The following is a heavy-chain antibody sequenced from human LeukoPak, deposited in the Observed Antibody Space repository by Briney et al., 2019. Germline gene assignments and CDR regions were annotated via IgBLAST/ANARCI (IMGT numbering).Heavy chain of an antibody. CDR3: ARVDGGEWYYFYS. V-gene: IGHV1-2*02. Sequence: GASVKVSCKDSGYTFTVYYMHWVRQAPGQGLWWMGCIKPNNGGTNYAQKLQGRVTMTLDTSISTGYMELSSLRSDDTAIYFCARVDGGEWYYFYSWGQGTLVTV. J-gene: IGHJ4*02. CDR1: GYTFTVYY. CDR2: IKPNNGGT. D-gene: IGHD2-8*02.